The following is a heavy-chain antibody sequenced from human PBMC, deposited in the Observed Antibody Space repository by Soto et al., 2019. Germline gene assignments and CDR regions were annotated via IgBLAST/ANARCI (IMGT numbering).Heavy chain of an antibody. Sequence: SETLSLTCTVSGGSISSGGYYWSWIRQHPGKGLEYIGYIYYSGSTYYNPSLKSRVAISVDTSKNQFSLKLTSVTAADTVVYYCAAEVGFGPLFDYWGQGTLVTVSS. CDR2: IYYSGST. CDR3: AAEVGFGPLFDY. D-gene: IGHD3-3*01. V-gene: IGHV4-31*03. J-gene: IGHJ4*02. CDR1: GGSISSGGYY.